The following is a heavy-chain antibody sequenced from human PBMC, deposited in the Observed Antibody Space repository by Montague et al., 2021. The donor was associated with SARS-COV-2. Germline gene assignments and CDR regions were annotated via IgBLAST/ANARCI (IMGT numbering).Heavy chain of an antibody. CDR1: GGSVSSGSYY. CDR3: ARDPWRITIFGVITRYGMDV. D-gene: IGHD3-3*01. Sequence: SETLSLTCILSGGSVSSGSYYWSWIRQPPGKGLEWIGYIYYSGSTNYNPSLKSRVTISVDTSKNQLSLKLSSVTAADTAVYYCARDPWRITIFGVITRYGMDVWCQGTTVTVSS. J-gene: IGHJ6*02. V-gene: IGHV4-61*01. CDR2: IYYSGST.